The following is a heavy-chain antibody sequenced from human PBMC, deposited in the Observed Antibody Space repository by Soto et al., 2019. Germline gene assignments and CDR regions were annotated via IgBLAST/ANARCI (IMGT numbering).Heavy chain of an antibody. J-gene: IGHJ3*02. Sequence: SETLSLTCTVSGGSITTYYWSWIRQPPGKGLECIGYIYYTGSSNYNPSLKSRVTISVDTSENQFSLKLSSVTAADTAVYYCARRPGFGHAFDIWGQGTTVTVSS. CDR2: IYYTGSS. CDR1: GGSITTYY. CDR3: ARRPGFGHAFDI. V-gene: IGHV4-59*08. D-gene: IGHD3-10*01.